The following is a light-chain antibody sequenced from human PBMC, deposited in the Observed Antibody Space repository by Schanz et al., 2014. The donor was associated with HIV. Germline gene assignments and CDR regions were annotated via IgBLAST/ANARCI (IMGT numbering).Light chain of an antibody. J-gene: IGLJ2*01. V-gene: IGLV2-8*01. CDR2: EVS. Sequence: QSVLTQPPSASGSPGQSVTISCTGTSSDVGAYKYVSWYQQHPGKAPKLMIFEVSERPSGVPDRFSGSKSGNTASLTVSGIQAEFSSDYYCSSYAGTNNLVLFAGGTKLTVL. CDR3: SSYAGTNNLVL. CDR1: SSDVGAYKY.